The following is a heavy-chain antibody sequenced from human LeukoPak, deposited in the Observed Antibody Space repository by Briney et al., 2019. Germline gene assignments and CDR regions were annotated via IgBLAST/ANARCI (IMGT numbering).Heavy chain of an antibody. CDR3: ARGLTSFGSVNDAFDY. V-gene: IGHV1-8*03. CDR1: GYTFTNYY. CDR2: MDPNSDNT. J-gene: IGHJ3*01. D-gene: IGHD3-3*01. Sequence: ASVKVSCKASGYTFTNYYINWVRQATGQGLEWMGWMDPNSDNTGYAQEFQGRVTITRNTSTSTSYMELTSLRSEDTAVSYCARGLTSFGSVNDAFDYWGQGTMVTVSS.